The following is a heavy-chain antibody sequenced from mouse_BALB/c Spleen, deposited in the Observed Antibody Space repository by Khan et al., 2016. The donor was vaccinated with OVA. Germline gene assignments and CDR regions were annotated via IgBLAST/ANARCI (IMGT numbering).Heavy chain of an antibody. V-gene: IGHV1S56*01. J-gene: IGHJ4*01. Sequence: QVQLKQSGPELVKPGASVRISCKASGYTFTTYYLHWVKQRPGQGLEWIGWIYPGSFNTNYNEKFKGKATLTADKSSNTAYMQLSSLTSEDSAVDFCARDDYFLWDAMDYWGQGTSVTVSS. CDR3: ARDDYFLWDAMDY. CDR2: IYPGSFNT. D-gene: IGHD2-4*01. CDR1: GYTFTTYY.